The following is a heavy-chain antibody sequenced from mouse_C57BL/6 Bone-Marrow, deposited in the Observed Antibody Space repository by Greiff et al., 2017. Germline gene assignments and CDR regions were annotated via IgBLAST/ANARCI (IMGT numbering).Heavy chain of an antibody. CDR2: IYPGSGST. CDR1: GYTFTSYW. J-gene: IGHJ2*01. V-gene: IGHV1-55*01. CDR3: ARSSYCSSSYFDY. D-gene: IGHD1-1*01. Sequence: QVQLQQPGAELVKPGASVTMSCKASGYTFTSYWLTWVKQRPGQGLEWIGDIYPGSGSTNYNEKFKSKATLTVDTSSSTAYMQLSSLTSEDSAVYYCARSSYCSSSYFDYGGQGTTLTVSA.